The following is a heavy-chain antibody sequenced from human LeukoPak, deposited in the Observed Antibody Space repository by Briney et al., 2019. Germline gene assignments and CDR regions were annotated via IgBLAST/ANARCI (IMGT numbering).Heavy chain of an antibody. J-gene: IGHJ4*02. V-gene: IGHV4-4*02. CDR2: IYYNENT. CDR3: ARDPVAAAGTAFDY. D-gene: IGHD6-13*01. CDR1: GGSIDSRNW. Sequence: SETLSLTCAVSGGSIDSRNWWSWVRQSPGKGLEWIAEIYYNENTNYNPSLKSRVTMSVDRSESQFSMMLSSVTAADTAVYYCARDPVAAAGTAFDYWGQGILVTVSS.